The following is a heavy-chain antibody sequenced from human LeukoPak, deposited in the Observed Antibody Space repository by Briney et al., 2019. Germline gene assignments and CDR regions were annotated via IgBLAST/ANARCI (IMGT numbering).Heavy chain of an antibody. V-gene: IGHV3-23*01. CDR2: IIGSGGST. CDR1: VFTFSSYA. D-gene: IGHD6-19*01. J-gene: IGHJ4*02. Sequence: AGGSLRLSCAPSVFTFSSYAMSWVRQAPGKGLEWVSAIIGSGGSTYYADSVKGRFTISRDNSKNTLYLQMNSLRAEDTAVYYCAKERSSGWNTVFDYWGQGTLVTVSS. CDR3: AKERSSGWNTVFDY.